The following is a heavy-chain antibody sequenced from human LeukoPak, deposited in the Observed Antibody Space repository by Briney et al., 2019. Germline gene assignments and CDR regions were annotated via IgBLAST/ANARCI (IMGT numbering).Heavy chain of an antibody. V-gene: IGHV3-48*01. J-gene: IGHJ3*02. D-gene: IGHD3-3*01. Sequence: PGGSLRLSCAASGFTFSSYSMNWVRQAPGKGLEWVSYISSSSSTIYYADSVKGRFTISRDNAKNSLYLQMNSLRGEDTAVYYCARDKAPSITIFGVARDAFDIWGQGTMVTVSS. CDR3: ARDKAPSITIFGVARDAFDI. CDR2: ISSSSSTI. CDR1: GFTFSSYS.